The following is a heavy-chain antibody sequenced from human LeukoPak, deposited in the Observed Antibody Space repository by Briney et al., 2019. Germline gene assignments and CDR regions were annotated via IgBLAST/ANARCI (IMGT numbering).Heavy chain of an antibody. J-gene: IGHJ4*02. CDR2: IFPNNGNT. CDR3: ATGLGVLDPEANS. Sequence: ASVKVSCKASGYTFTCYYIHWVRQAPGQGLEWMGWIFPNNGNTKYAQKFQGRFTMTRDTSISTAYMELTRLRSDDTAVYYCATGLGVLDPEANSWGQGTLVTVSS. D-gene: IGHD3/OR15-3a*01. V-gene: IGHV1-2*02. CDR1: GYTFTCYY.